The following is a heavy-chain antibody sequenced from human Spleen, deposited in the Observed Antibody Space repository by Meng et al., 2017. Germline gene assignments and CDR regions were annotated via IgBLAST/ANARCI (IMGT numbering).Heavy chain of an antibody. CDR1: GYSISSGYN. Sequence: GSLRLSCAVSGYSISSGYNWGWIRQPPGKGLEWIGSIYYSGTTYYNPSLKSRVTISVDTSKKQFSLKLSSVTAADTAVYYCVRDGALRGFWPDLYGMDVWGQGTTVTVSS. D-gene: IGHD5-12*01. CDR2: IYYSGTT. V-gene: IGHV4-38-2*02. CDR3: VRDGALRGFWPDLYGMDV. J-gene: IGHJ6*02.